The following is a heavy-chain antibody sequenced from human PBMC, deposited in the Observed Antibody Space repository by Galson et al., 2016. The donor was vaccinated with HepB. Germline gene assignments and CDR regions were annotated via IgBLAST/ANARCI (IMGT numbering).Heavy chain of an antibody. Sequence: SETLSLTCTVSGDSISDYSWTWIRQPPGKGLEWIGYIYYSGSSNYNPSLKTRVSMSVDTSKNQISLKMRSVTAVDTAVYYCARGRFDSRGAYYNGDFDYWGQGTLVTVSS. CDR3: ARGRFDSRGAYYNGDFDY. CDR2: IYYSGSS. CDR1: GDSISDYS. V-gene: IGHV4-59*01. D-gene: IGHD3-3*01. J-gene: IGHJ4*02.